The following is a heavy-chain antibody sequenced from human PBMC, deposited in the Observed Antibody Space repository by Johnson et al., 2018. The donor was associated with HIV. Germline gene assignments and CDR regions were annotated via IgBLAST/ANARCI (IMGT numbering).Heavy chain of an antibody. Sequence: VQLVESGGGSVQPGGFLRLSCAASGFTFDDYTMHWVRQAPGKGLEWVSLISWDGGSTYYADSVKGRFTISRDNSKNSLYLQMNSLRTEDTALYYCAKGRGGYCSSTSCPDAFDIWGQGTMVTVSS. V-gene: IGHV3-43*01. J-gene: IGHJ3*02. CDR3: AKGRGGYCSSTSCPDAFDI. D-gene: IGHD2-2*01. CDR2: ISWDGGST. CDR1: GFTFDDYT.